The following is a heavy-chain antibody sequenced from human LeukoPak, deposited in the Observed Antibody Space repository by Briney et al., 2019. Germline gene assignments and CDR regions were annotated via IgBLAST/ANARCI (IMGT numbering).Heavy chain of an antibody. D-gene: IGHD6-13*01. J-gene: IGHJ4*02. CDR3: AKDYGPKQLVFLDS. CDR1: GFTFSSYA. CDR2: ISDNGGTT. Sequence: GGSLRLSCAASGFTFSSYALSWVRQAPGKGLEWVSAISDNGGTTFYADSVKGRFTITRDNSKNTLYVQMNSLRAEDTAVYCCAKDYGPKQLVFLDSWGQGTLVTVSS. V-gene: IGHV3-23*01.